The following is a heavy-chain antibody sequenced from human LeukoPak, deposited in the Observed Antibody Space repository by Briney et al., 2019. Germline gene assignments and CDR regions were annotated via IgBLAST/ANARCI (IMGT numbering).Heavy chain of an antibody. CDR1: GFTFSDYW. D-gene: IGHD2-21*02. CDR3: ARDGGHGGACDF. V-gene: IGHV3-7*01. J-gene: IGHJ4*02. Sequence: GGSLRLSCAASGFTFSDYWLSWVRQAPGKGLEWVANMNRDGSEKNYVDSMKGRITISRDNAKNSLYLQMNSLRAEDTAVYYCARDGGHGGACDFWGQGTLVAVSS. CDR2: MNRDGSEK.